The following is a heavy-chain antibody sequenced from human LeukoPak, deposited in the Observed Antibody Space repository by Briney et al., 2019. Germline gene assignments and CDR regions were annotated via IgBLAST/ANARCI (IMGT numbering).Heavy chain of an antibody. Sequence: ASEKVSCKASGYTFTSYGISWVRQAPGQGLEWMGWISAYNGNTNYAQKLQGRVTMTTDTSTSTAYMELRSLRSDDTAVYYCARDQEEWVGATSFDYWGQGTLVTVSS. D-gene: IGHD1-26*01. V-gene: IGHV1-18*01. CDR1: GYTFTSYG. CDR2: ISAYNGNT. J-gene: IGHJ4*02. CDR3: ARDQEEWVGATSFDY.